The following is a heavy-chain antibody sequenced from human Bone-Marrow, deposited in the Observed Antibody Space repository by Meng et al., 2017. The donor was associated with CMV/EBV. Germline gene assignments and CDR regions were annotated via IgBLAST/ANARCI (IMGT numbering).Heavy chain of an antibody. CDR1: GIIFNSDA. D-gene: IGHD2-2*02. J-gene: IGHJ4*02. Sequence: SGIIFNSDAMSWVRQAPVKGLDWVSFISVSGETTSYADSVRGRFTITRDNSKNTLYLQMNSLRAEDTAVYYCAKDFLYTPSSGSDYWGQGALVTVSS. CDR3: AKDFLYTPSSGSDY. CDR2: ISVSGETT. V-gene: IGHV3-23*01.